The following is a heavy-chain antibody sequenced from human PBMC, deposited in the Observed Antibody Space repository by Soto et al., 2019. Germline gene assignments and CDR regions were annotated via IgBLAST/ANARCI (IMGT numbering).Heavy chain of an antibody. CDR3: TRGTQLRS. V-gene: IGHV1-69*06. CDR1: GGTFSNYA. J-gene: IGHJ5*01. CDR2: IIPLSGTP. D-gene: IGHD5-18*01. Sequence: SVKVSCKVSGGTFSNYALTWVRQAPGQGLEWMGGIIPLSGTPNYAQKFQGRVTITADKSTTTVYMELSSLRSEDTAVYYCTRGTQLRSWRNGTVVRVSX.